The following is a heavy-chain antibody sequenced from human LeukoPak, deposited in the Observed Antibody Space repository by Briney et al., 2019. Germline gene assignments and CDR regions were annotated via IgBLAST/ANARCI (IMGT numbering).Heavy chain of an antibody. CDR2: INHRGST. CDR3: ARRPLYDYYDSSGYYSRVHDY. D-gene: IGHD3-22*01. V-gene: IGHV4-34*01. J-gene: IGHJ4*02. Sequence: SETLSLTCAVYGGSFSGCYWSWIRQPPGKGLEWIGEINHRGSTNYNPSLKSRVTISVDTSKNQFSLKLSSVTAADTAVYYCARRPLYDYYDSSGYYSRVHDYWGQGTLVTVSS. CDR1: GGSFSGCY.